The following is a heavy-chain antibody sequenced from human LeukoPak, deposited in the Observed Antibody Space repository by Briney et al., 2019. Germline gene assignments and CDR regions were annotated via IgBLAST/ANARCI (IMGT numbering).Heavy chain of an antibody. D-gene: IGHD2-15*01. J-gene: IGHJ4*02. CDR1: GFTFSSYS. V-gene: IGHV3-23*01. CDR3: AKGGMSPYFDY. Sequence: GGSLRLSCAASGFTFSSYSMSWVRQAPGKGLEWVSAISGSGGSTYYADSVKGRFTISRDNSKNTLYLQMNSLRAEETAVYYCAKGGMSPYFDYWGQGTLVTVSS. CDR2: ISGSGGST.